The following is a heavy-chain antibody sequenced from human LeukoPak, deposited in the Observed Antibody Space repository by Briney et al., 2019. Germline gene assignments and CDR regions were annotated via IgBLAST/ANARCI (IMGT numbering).Heavy chain of an antibody. CDR3: ARMESTTVTAIDY. V-gene: IGHV3-30*02. D-gene: IGHD4-17*01. Sequence: PGGSLRLSCAASGFTFSSYGMHWVRQAPGKGLEWVAFIRYDGSNKYYADSVKGRFTISRDNSKNTLYPQMNSLRGEDTAVYYCARMESTTVTAIDYWGQGTLVTVSS. CDR1: GFTFSSYG. CDR2: IRYDGSNK. J-gene: IGHJ4*02.